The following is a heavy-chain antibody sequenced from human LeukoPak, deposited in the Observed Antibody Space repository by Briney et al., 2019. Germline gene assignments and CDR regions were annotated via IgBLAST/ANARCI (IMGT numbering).Heavy chain of an antibody. J-gene: IGHJ4*02. CDR2: ISGSGDKT. CDR1: GFTFSTYA. CDR3: ARTPGISAAGYDLYFFDL. Sequence: PGGSLGLSCAASGFTFSTYAMSWVRQAPGKGPEWVSGISGSGDKTYYADSVKGRFTVSRDNSKNTLYLHLNRLRAEDAALYYCARTPGISAAGYDLYFFDLWGQGTPVTVSS. D-gene: IGHD6-25*01. V-gene: IGHV3-23*01.